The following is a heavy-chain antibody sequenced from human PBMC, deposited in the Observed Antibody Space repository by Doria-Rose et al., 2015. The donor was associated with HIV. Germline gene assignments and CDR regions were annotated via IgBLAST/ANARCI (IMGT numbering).Heavy chain of an antibody. CDR1: GVSLSSPGMG. V-gene: IGHV2-26*01. CDR2: IFSDDER. D-gene: IGHD6-13*01. J-gene: IGHJ4*02. Sequence: QESGPVLVKPTETLTLTCTVSGVSLSSPGMGVSWIRQPPGKALEWLANIFSDDERSYKTSLKSRTTISRATSKSQVVLTMTDMDPVDTATYYCARIKSSRWYHKYYFDFWGQGTLVTVSA. CDR3: ARIKSSRWYHKYYFDF.